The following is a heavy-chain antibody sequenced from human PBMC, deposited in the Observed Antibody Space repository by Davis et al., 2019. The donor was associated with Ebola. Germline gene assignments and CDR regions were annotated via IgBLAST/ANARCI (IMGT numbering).Heavy chain of an antibody. V-gene: IGHV4-34*01. CDR3: ARGMTYYDFWSGPLFDY. D-gene: IGHD3-3*01. J-gene: IGHJ4*02. CDR1: GGSFSGYY. Sequence: SETLSLTCAVYGGSFSGYYWSWIRQPPGKGLEWIGEINHSGSTNYNPSLKSRVTISVDTSKNQFSLKLSSVTAADTAVYYCARGMTYYDFWSGPLFDYWGQGTLVTVSS. CDR2: INHSGST.